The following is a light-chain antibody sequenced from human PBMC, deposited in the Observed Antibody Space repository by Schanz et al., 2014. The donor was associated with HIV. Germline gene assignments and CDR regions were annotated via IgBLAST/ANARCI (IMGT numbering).Light chain of an antibody. J-gene: IGKJ4*01. CDR1: QGISSY. CDR3: QQLTSYPFT. Sequence: IQLTQSPSSLSASVGDRVTITCRASQGISSYLAWYQQTPGKAPKLLIYAAFTLQTGVPSRFSGSGSGTDFTLSISSLQPEDSATYYCQQLTSYPFTFGGGTKVEI. CDR2: AAF. V-gene: IGKV1-9*01.